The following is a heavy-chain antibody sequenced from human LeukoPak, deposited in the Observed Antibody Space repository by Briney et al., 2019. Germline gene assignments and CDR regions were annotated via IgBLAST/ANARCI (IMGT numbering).Heavy chain of an antibody. V-gene: IGHV3-23*01. CDR2: IGALGGTT. Sequence: PGGSLRLSCAASGFTFSSYAMNWVRQAPGKGLEWVSTIGALGGTTYYADSVKGRFIISRDNAKNTLYLQMNSLRAEDTTIYYCAAAVSAPLLGPFEGWGQGTLVTVSS. D-gene: IGHD3-16*01. J-gene: IGHJ4*02. CDR1: GFTFSSYA. CDR3: AAAVSAPLLGPFEG.